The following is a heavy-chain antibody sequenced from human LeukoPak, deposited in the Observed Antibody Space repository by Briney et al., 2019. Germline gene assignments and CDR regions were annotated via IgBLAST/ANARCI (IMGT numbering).Heavy chain of an antibody. CDR1: GYTFTNYT. V-gene: IGHV7-4-1*02. Sequence: ASVKVSCKASGYTFTNYTMNWVRQAPGQGLEWVGWFNPKNANPTYAQGFPGRFVFSVDTSVTTAYMQISRLKAEDTAVYYCARPYCSGDNCHSYFDHWGQGTLVTVSS. D-gene: IGHD2-15*01. CDR2: FNPKNANP. J-gene: IGHJ4*02. CDR3: ARPYCSGDNCHSYFDH.